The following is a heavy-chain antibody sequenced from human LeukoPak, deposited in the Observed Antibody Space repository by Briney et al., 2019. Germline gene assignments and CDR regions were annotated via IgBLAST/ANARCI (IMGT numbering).Heavy chain of an antibody. CDR1: GFTFSSYG. V-gene: IGHV3-30*02. CDR3: ARAHSGSGSYGLDY. D-gene: IGHD3-10*01. J-gene: IGHJ4*02. Sequence: GALRLSCAASGFTFSSYGMHWVRQAPGKGLGWVAFIRYDGSNKFYADSVKGRFTISRDNSKNTLYLQMNSLRAEDTAVYYCARAHSGSGSYGLDYWGQGTLVTVSS. CDR2: IRYDGSNK.